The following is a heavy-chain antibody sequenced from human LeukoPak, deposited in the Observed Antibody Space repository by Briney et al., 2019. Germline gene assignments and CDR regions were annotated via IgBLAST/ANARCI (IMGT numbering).Heavy chain of an antibody. CDR1: GFTFSKHG. CDR3: AKWGCSGSDCYPFDY. V-gene: IGHV3-23*01. CDR2: ISPSGDIT. D-gene: IGHD2-21*02. J-gene: IGHJ4*02. Sequence: GGTLRLSCAASGFTFSKHGMNWVRQAPGKGLEWVSGISPSGDITYYADSVKGRFTISRDNSKNTLYLQMNSLRAEDTAVYYCAKWGCSGSDCYPFDYWGQGTLVTVSS.